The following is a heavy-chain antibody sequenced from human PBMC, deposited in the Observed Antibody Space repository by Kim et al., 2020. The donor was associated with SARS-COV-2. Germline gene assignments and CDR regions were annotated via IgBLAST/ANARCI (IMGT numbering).Heavy chain of an antibody. Sequence: SETLSLTCAVYGGSFSGYYWSWIRQPPGKGLEWIGEINHSGSTNYNPSLKSRVTISVDTSKNQFSLKLSSVTAADTAVYYCARGIRGGYRIDYWGQGTLVTVSS. CDR3: ARGIRGGYRIDY. J-gene: IGHJ4*02. V-gene: IGHV4-34*01. CDR1: GGSFSGYY. D-gene: IGHD3-22*01. CDR2: INHSGST.